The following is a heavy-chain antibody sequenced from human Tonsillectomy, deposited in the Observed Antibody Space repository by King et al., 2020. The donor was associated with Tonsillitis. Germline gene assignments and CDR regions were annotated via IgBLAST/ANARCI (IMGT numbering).Heavy chain of an antibody. Sequence: VQLVESGGGLVKPGGSLRLSCAVSGFTFSSYSMNWVRQAPGKGLEWVSSISSSAGNIQYADSVKGRFTISRDNGKNSLYLQMNSLRAEDTAVYYCARCGYYNILTGRNDAFDIWGQGTMVTVSS. CDR1: GFTFSSYS. J-gene: IGHJ3*02. V-gene: IGHV3-21*01. CDR3: ARCGYYNILTGRNDAFDI. CDR2: ISSSAGNI. D-gene: IGHD3-9*01.